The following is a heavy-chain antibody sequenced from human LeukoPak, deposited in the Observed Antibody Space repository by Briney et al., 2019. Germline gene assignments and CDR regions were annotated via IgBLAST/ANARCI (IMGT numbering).Heavy chain of an antibody. CDR1: GFTFSSYG. D-gene: IGHD6-13*01. V-gene: IGHV3-30*02. CDR2: IRYDGSNK. CDR3: GGVYGQLVHWGNYFDY. J-gene: IGHJ4*02. Sequence: PGGSLRLSCAASGFTFSSYGMHWVRQAPGKGLEWVAFIRYDGSNKYYADSVKGRFTISRDNSKNTLYLQMNSLRAEDTAVYYCGGVYGQLVHWGNYFDYWGQGTLVTVSS.